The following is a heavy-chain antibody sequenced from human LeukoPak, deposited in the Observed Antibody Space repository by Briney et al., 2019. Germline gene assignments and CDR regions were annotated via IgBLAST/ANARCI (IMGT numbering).Heavy chain of an antibody. V-gene: IGHV1-2*02. Sequence: ASVTVSCKASRYTFTAYYLHWVRQAPGQGLEWMGWINPNSGGTNYAQKFQGRVTMTRDTSISTVYMELSRLRSDDTAVYYCARWGTPSVSALDIWGQGTMVTVSS. CDR2: INPNSGGT. CDR1: RYTFTAYY. CDR3: ARWGTPSVSALDI. J-gene: IGHJ3*02. D-gene: IGHD3-16*01.